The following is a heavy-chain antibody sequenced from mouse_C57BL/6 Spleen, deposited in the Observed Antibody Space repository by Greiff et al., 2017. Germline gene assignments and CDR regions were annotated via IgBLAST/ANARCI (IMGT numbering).Heavy chain of an antibody. Sequence: QVQLKQPGAELVRPGSSVKLSCKASGYTFTSYWMHWVKQRPIQGLEWIGNIDPSDSETHYNQKFKDKATLTVDKSSSTAYMQLSSLTSEDSAVYYCARRGYDEGAWFAYWGQGTLVTVSA. CDR2: IDPSDSET. J-gene: IGHJ3*01. D-gene: IGHD2-2*01. CDR1: GYTFTSYW. CDR3: ARRGYDEGAWFAY. V-gene: IGHV1-52*01.